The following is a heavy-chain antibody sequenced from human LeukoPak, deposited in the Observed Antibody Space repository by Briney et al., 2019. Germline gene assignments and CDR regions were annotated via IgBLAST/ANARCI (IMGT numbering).Heavy chain of an antibody. CDR1: GFSFTNYW. J-gene: IGHJ4*02. CDR2: IYPDDSDT. CDR3: ARRYCSGGSCYANFDY. V-gene: IGHV5-51*01. D-gene: IGHD2-15*01. Sequence: GESLKISCKGSGFSFTNYWIGWVRQMPGKGLEWMGIIYPDDSDTRYSPSFQGQVTISADKSISTAYLQWSSLKASDTAVYYCARRYCSGGSCYANFDYWGQGTLVIVSS.